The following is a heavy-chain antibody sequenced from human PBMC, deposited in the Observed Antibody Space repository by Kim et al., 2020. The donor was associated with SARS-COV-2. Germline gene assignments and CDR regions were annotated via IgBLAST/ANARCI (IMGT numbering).Heavy chain of an antibody. D-gene: IGHD3-9*01. CDR3: ARAGLLTGYFDY. CDR2: INNVRSET. Sequence: GGSLRLSCAASGFTLSRFYMHWVRQVPGKGLVWVSRINNVRSETMYADSVKGRFVISKDNANNTLYLQMNTLGPEDTGVYYCARAGLLTGYFDYWGQGILVTVSS. V-gene: IGHV3-74*03. J-gene: IGHJ4*02. CDR1: GFTLSRFY.